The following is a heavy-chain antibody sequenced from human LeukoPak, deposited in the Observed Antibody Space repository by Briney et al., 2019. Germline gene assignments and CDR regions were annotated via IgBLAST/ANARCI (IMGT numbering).Heavy chain of an antibody. V-gene: IGHV4-59*01. J-gene: IGHJ4*02. CDR1: GGSISSYY. CDR3: ARYVWGSYPTFEDY. Sequence: KPSETLSLTCTVSGGSISSYYWSWIRQPPGKGLEWIGYIYYSGSTNYNPSLKSRVTTSVDTSKNQFSLKLSSVTAADTAVYYCARYVWGSYPTFEDYWGQGTLVTVSS. CDR2: IYYSGST. D-gene: IGHD3-16*02.